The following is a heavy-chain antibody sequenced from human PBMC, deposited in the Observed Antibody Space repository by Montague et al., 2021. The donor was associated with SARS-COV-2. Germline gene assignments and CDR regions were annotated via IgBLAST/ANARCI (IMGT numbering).Heavy chain of an antibody. CDR3: ARPQQQLAFDY. J-gene: IGHJ4*02. CDR1: GGSLSSSSYY. D-gene: IGHD6-13*01. V-gene: IGHV4-39*01. CDR2: FFYSGST. Sequence: SETLSLTCTVSGGSLSSSSYYWGWIRQPPGKGLEWVGSFFYSGSTYYNPSLKSRVTISVDTSKYQFSLKLSSVTAADTAVYYCARPQQQLAFDYWGQGTLVTVSS.